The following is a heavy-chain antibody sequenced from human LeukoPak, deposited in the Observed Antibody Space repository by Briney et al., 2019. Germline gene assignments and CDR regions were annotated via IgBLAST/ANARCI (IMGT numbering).Heavy chain of an antibody. CDR2: ISGSGGST. J-gene: IGHJ4*02. CDR1: GFTFSGYA. D-gene: IGHD6-19*01. V-gene: IGHV3-23*01. CDR3: AKGLYSSGWFRGDFDY. Sequence: PGGSLRLSCAASGFTFSGYAMSWVRQAPGKGLEWVSAISGSGGSTYYADSVKGRFTISRDNSKNTLYLQMNSLRAEDTAVYYCAKGLYSSGWFRGDFDYWGQGTLVTVSS.